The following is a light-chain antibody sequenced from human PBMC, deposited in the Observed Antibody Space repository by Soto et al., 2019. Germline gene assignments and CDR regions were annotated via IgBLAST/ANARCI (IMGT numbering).Light chain of an antibody. J-gene: IGKJ1*01. CDR2: GAS. CDR1: QSVSSNY. Sequence: ESVLTQSPGTLSLSPGERATLSCRASQSVSSNYLAWYQQKPGQAPRLLIYGASTRATGSPDRFIGSGSGTDFTLTSSRLEPSDYAVYYCQQYGSSPPWTFGRGTKVEIK. CDR3: QQYGSSPPWT. V-gene: IGKV3-20*01.